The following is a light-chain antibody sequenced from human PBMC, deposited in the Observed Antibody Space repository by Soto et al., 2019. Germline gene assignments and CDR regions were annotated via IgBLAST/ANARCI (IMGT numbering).Light chain of an antibody. J-gene: IGKJ1*01. Sequence: EIVLTQSPGTLSLSPGERATLSCRASQSVSSNYLAWYQQKPGQSPRLLIYVASTRATGIPDRFSGSGSGTDFTLTISRLEPEDFAVYYWQQYSSPPRTFGQGTKVEVK. CDR1: QSVSSNY. V-gene: IGKV3-20*01. CDR2: VAS. CDR3: QQYSSPPRT.